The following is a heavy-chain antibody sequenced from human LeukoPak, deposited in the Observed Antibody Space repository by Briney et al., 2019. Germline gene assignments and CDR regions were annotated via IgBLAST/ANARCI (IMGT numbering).Heavy chain of an antibody. CDR2: IYYSGST. CDR3: ARVGSIAVAGNLDY. V-gene: IGHV4-31*03. D-gene: IGHD6-19*01. CDR1: GGSISSGGYY. J-gene: IGHJ4*02. Sequence: PSETLSLTCTVSGGSISSGGYYWSWIRQHPGKGLEWIGYIYYSGSTYYNPSLKSRVTISVDTSKNQFSLKLSSVTAADTAVYYCARVGSIAVAGNLDYWGQGTLVTVSS.